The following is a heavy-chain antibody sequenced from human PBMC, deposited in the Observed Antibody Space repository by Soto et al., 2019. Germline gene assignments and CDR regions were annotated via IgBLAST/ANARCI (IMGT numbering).Heavy chain of an antibody. V-gene: IGHV4-59*08. CDR2: VYHSEKT. J-gene: IGHJ2*01. CDR3: ARPQGIAPAIWYFDL. CDR1: GDYITSHY. D-gene: IGHD6-13*01. Sequence: QVQLQESGPGLVKPSETLSLTCTVSGDYITSHYWSWIRQPPGKGLEWIGYVYHSEKTDSNPSLKSRVTISTDTSKNQISLSLPSVTAADTAVYYCARPQGIAPAIWYFDLWGRGTLVTVSS.